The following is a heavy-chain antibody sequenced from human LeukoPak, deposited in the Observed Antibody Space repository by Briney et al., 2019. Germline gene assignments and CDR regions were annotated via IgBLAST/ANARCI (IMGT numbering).Heavy chain of an antibody. V-gene: IGHV3-74*01. J-gene: IGHJ6*03. CDR3: ARGGDAITIFGVVNPYYYYDYMDV. CDR1: GFTFSSYW. D-gene: IGHD3-3*01. CDR2: INTDGSST. Sequence: GGSLRLSCAASGFTFSSYWMHWVRQAPGKGLVWASRINTDGSSTSYADSVKGRFTISRDNAKNTLYLQMNSLRAEDTAVYYCARGGDAITIFGVVNPYYYYDYMDVWGKGTTVTVSS.